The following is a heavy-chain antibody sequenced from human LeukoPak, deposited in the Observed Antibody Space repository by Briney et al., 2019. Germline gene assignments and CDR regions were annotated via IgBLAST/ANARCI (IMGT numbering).Heavy chain of an antibody. CDR2: MYYRGST. V-gene: IGHV4-34*01. D-gene: IGHD2-15*01. CDR3: ARRGRAIGRGWFDP. Sequence: SETLSLTGAVSGGSFSGHYWNWIRQPPGKGLEGIGSMYYRGSTYHNPSLKSRVTISVDTSKNQFSLKLSSVTAADTAVYYCARRGRAIGRGWFDPWGQGTLVTVSS. J-gene: IGHJ5*02. CDR1: GGSFSGHY.